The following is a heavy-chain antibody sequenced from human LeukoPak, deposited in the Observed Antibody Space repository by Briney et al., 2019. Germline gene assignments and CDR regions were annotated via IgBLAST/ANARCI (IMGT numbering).Heavy chain of an antibody. V-gene: IGHV3-74*01. Sequence: GGSLRLSCAASGFTFSSYWMHWVRQAPGKGLVWVSRINSDGSSTSYADSVKGRFTISRDDAKNTLYLQMNSLRAEDTAVYYCARASSGFVIYDYWGQGTLVTVSS. CDR3: ARASSGFVIYDY. J-gene: IGHJ4*02. D-gene: IGHD6-19*01. CDR1: GFTFSSYW. CDR2: INSDGSST.